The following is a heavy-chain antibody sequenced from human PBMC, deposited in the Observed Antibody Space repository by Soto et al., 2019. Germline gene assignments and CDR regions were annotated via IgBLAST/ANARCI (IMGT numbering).Heavy chain of an antibody. J-gene: IGHJ4*02. CDR1: GGTFSSYT. Sequence: KVSCKASGGTFSSYTITWVRQAPGQGLEWMGRIIPILGIANYAQKFQGRVTITADKSTSTAYMELSSLRSEDTAVYYCARDRKGDYFFDYRGQGTLVTVSS. V-gene: IGHV1-69*04. CDR2: IIPILGIA. CDR3: ARDRKGDYFFDY. D-gene: IGHD2-21*02.